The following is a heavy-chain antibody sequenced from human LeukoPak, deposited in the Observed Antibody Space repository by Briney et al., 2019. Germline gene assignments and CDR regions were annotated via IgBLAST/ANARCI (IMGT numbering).Heavy chain of an antibody. CDR2: IIPIFGTA. Sequence: SVKVSCKASGGTFSSYAISWVRQAPGQGLEWMGRIIPIFGTANYAQKFQGRVTITTDESTNTAYMELSSLRSEDTAVYYCARVGSGEIDYWGQGTLVTVSS. J-gene: IGHJ4*02. CDR1: GGTFSSYA. CDR3: ARVGSGEIDY. D-gene: IGHD1-26*01. V-gene: IGHV1-69*05.